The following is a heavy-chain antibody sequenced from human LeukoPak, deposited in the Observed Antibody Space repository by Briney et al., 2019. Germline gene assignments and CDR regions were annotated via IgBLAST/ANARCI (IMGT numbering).Heavy chain of an antibody. CDR3: ASTRQEYYDASGYPDRFDP. Sequence: PLATLPLTCTVSGDSITSSVYYSGWIRQPPWKGLVWLGSVNFIDGAYYTSSLKSQDHIYIDSSKHHVSLKLTSVTAADTAVYHCASTRQEYYDASGYPDRFDPWGQGTLVTGSS. CDR1: GDSITSSVYY. D-gene: IGHD3-22*01. V-gene: IGHV4-39*01. CDR2: VNFIDGA. J-gene: IGHJ5*02.